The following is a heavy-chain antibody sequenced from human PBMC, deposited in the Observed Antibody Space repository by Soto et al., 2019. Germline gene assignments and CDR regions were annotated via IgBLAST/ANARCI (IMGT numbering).Heavy chain of an antibody. CDR3: ARDCSSTSCYYYYGMDV. Sequence: ETLSLTCTVSHGSVSSDPFYWTWIRQHPGKGLEWVSSISSSSSYIYYADSVKGRFTISRDNAKNSLYLQMNSLRAEDTAVYYCARDCSSTSCYYYYGMDVWGQGTTVTVSS. CDR1: HGSVSSDP. D-gene: IGHD2-2*01. J-gene: IGHJ6*02. V-gene: IGHV3-21*01. CDR2: ISSSSSYI.